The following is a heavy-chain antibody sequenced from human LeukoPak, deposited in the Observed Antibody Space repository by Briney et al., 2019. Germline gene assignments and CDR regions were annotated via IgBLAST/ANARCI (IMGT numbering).Heavy chain of an antibody. Sequence: SETLSLTCAVSGYSISTNYYWGWIRQPPGKGLEWIGNIYHSGSTYYNPSLKSRVTLSVDTSKNQFSLKLSSVTAADTAVYYCAREQSSGWYLGAFDIWGHGTVVTVSS. V-gene: IGHV4-38-2*02. D-gene: IGHD6-19*01. J-gene: IGHJ3*02. CDR1: GYSISTNYY. CDR2: IYHSGST. CDR3: AREQSSGWYLGAFDI.